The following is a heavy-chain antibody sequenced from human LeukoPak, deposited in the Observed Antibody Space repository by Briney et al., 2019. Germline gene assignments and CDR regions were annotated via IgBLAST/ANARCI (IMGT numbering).Heavy chain of an antibody. V-gene: IGHV4-61*02. CDR3: ARDLRTGGLLRPLDY. CDR1: GGSISSGSYY. CDR2: IYTSGST. Sequence: SETLSLTCTVSGGSISSGSYYWSWIRQPAGKGLEWIGRIYTSGSTYYNPSLKSRVTISVDTSKNQFSLKLSSVTAADTAVYYCARDLRTGGLLRPLDYWGQGTLVTVSS. J-gene: IGHJ4*02. D-gene: IGHD1-26*01.